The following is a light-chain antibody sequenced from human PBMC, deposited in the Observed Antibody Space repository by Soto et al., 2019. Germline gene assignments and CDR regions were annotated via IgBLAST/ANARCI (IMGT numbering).Light chain of an antibody. CDR3: QQSYSTPSWA. J-gene: IGKJ1*01. Sequence: SPSPYSMSASVGDRVIITCRASQSVSRSLNWYQQKPGKAPKLLIYAASSLQSGVPSRFSGSGSGTDFTLTISSLQPEDFATYYCQQSYSTPSWAFG. V-gene: IGKV1-39*01. CDR1: QSVSRS. CDR2: AAS.